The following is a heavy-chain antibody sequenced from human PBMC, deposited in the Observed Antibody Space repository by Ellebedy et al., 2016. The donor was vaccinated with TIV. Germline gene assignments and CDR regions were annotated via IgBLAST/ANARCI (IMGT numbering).Heavy chain of an antibody. V-gene: IGHV1-69*13. CDR1: GGTFSNYA. CDR2: IIPIFGTA. D-gene: IGHD2-2*01. CDR3: ARVKGYCSTDSCLYFDY. J-gene: IGHJ4*02. Sequence: AASVKVSCKASGGTFSNYAISWVRQAPGQGLEWMGGIIPIFGTAKFAQKFQGRVTLTADESTSTAYMELSILKSEDTAVYYCARVKGYCSTDSCLYFDYWGQGTLVTVSS.